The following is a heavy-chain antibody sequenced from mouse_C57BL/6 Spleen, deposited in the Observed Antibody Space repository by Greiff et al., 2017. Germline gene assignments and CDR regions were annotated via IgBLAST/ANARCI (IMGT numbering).Heavy chain of an antibody. CDR2: IYPGSGST. D-gene: IGHD1-1*01. Sequence: VQLQQPGAELVKPGASVKMSCKASGYTFTSYWITWVKQRPGQGLEWIGDIYPGSGSTNYNEKFKSKATLTVDTSSSTAYMQLSSLTSEDSAVYDCARLLYYGSSGTDWYFDVWGTGTTVTVSS. J-gene: IGHJ1*03. CDR1: GYTFTSYW. V-gene: IGHV1-55*01. CDR3: ARLLYYGSSGTDWYFDV.